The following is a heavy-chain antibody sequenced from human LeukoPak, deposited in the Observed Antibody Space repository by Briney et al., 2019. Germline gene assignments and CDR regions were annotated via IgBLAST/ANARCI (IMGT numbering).Heavy chain of an antibody. CDR2: VCQRRST. CDR1: GASLGSYC. J-gene: IGHJ5*02. V-gene: IGHV4-59*01. D-gene: IGHD2-21*01. CDR3: ARVLHIKRGEDWFDR. Sequence: PSETLSLTCTLPGASLGSYCWSWVRQTPPKGVEWSGYVCQRRSTKYNPSLRSRGTISVNTSKNQFSLKLSSVTAADTAVYYCARVLHIKRGEDWFDRWGQGTLVTVSS.